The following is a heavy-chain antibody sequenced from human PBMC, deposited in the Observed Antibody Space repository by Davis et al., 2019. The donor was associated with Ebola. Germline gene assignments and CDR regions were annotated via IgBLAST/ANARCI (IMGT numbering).Heavy chain of an antibody. CDR1: GYTFKNYA. D-gene: IGHD1-26*01. CDR2: ISAYNGNT. Sequence: AASVKVSCKASGYTFKNYAISWVRQAPGQGLEWMGWISAYNGNTNYAQILQGRVTMTTDTSTGTAYMELRSLTSDDTAVYVCARTSIVGTTTTASDIWGQGTKVTVSS. V-gene: IGHV1-18*01. CDR3: ARTSIVGTTTTASDI. J-gene: IGHJ3*02.